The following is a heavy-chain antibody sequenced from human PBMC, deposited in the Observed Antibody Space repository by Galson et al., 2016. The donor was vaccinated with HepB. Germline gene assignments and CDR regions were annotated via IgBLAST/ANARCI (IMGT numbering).Heavy chain of an antibody. V-gene: IGHV1-18*01. CDR1: GYTFTTYS. Sequence: SVKVSCKASGYTFTTYSISWVRQAPGQGLEWMGWISTNDGNTNYAQKLQGRVTITTDTSTSTAYMELRSLTSDDTAVYYCARTYYYDTSGYYRVFDIWGQGTMVTVSS. J-gene: IGHJ3*02. CDR2: ISTNDGNT. CDR3: ARTYYYDTSGYYRVFDI. D-gene: IGHD3-22*01.